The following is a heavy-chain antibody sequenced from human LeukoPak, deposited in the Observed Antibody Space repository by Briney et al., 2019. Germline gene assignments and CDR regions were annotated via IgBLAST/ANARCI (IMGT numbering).Heavy chain of an antibody. Sequence: SVKVSCKASGGTFSSYAISWVRQAPGQGLEWMGRIIPIFGIANYAQKFQGRVTITADKSTSTAYMELSGLRSEDTAVYYCAGDQHDSSGYYYYYFDYWGQGTLVTVSS. CDR3: AGDQHDSSGYYYYYFDY. D-gene: IGHD3-22*01. J-gene: IGHJ4*02. CDR1: GGTFSSYA. V-gene: IGHV1-69*04. CDR2: IIPIFGIA.